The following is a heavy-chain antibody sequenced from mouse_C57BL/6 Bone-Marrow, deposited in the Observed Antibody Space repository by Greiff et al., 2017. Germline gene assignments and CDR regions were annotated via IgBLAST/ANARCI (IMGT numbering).Heavy chain of an antibody. CDR1: GFTFSNYW. CDR3: TGVTGFAY. D-gene: IGHD2-2*01. Sequence: EVQVVESGGGLVQPGGSMKLSCVASGFTFSNYWMNWVRQSPEKGLEWVAQIRLKSDNYATHYAESVKGRFTISRDDSKSSVYLQMNNLSAEDTGIYYCTGVTGFAYWGQGTLVTVAA. CDR2: IRLKSDNYAT. J-gene: IGHJ3*01. V-gene: IGHV6-3*01.